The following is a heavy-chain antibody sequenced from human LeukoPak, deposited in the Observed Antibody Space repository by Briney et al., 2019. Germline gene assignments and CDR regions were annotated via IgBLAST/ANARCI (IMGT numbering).Heavy chain of an antibody. Sequence: SVKLSCNASGGTFSSYAISWVRQAPGQGLEWMGGNIPIFGTANYAQKFQGRVTITTDESTSTAYMELSSLRSEDTAVYYCATDIPGYSSSWYTYFQHWGQGTLVTVSS. V-gene: IGHV1-69*05. CDR3: ATDIPGYSSSWYTYFQH. CDR1: GGTFSSYA. J-gene: IGHJ1*01. D-gene: IGHD6-13*01. CDR2: NIPIFGTA.